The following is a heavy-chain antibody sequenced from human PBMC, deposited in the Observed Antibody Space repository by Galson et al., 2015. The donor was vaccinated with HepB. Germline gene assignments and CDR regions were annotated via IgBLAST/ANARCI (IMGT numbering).Heavy chain of an antibody. V-gene: IGHV3-66*01. J-gene: IGHJ3*02. CDR3: ARDSGIVVVPPATNDAFNI. CDR2: IYSGGNT. CDR1: GFTVSTNH. Sequence: SLRLSCAASGFTVSTNHMSWVRQAPGKGLEWVSVIYSGGNTYYADSVKGRFTISRDNSKNTLYLQMNSLRAADTAVYYCARDSGIVVVPPATNDAFNIWGQGTMVTVSS. D-gene: IGHD2-2*01.